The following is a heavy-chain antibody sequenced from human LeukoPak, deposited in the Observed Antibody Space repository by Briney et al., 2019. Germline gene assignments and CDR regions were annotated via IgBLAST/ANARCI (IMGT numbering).Heavy chain of an antibody. CDR1: GYTFTGYY. Sequence: GASVKVSCKASGYTFTGYYMHWVRQAPGQGLEWMGWINPNSGGTNYAQKLQGRVTMTTDTSTSTAYMELRSLRSDDTAVYYCARGSYSSGWYPFYYMDVWGKGTTVTVSS. J-gene: IGHJ6*03. CDR2: INPNSGGT. CDR3: ARGSYSSGWYPFYYMDV. D-gene: IGHD6-19*01. V-gene: IGHV1-2*02.